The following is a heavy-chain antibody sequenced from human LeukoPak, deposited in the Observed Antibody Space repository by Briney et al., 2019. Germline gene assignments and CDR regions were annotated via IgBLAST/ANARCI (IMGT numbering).Heavy chain of an antibody. CDR1: GYTLTELS. CDR3: ATTGDSSGWYDY. D-gene: IGHD6-19*01. J-gene: IGHJ4*02. CDR2: FDPEDGET. Sequence: ASVKVSCKVSGYTLTELSMHWVRQAPGKGLEWMGGFDPEDGETIYAQKLQGRVTMTEDTSTDTAYMELSSLRSEDTAVYYCATTGDSSGWYDYWGQGTLVTVSS. V-gene: IGHV1-24*01.